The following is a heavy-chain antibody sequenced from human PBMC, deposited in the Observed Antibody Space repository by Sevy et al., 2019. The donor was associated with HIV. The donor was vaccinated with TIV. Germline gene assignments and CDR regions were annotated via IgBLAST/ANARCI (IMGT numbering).Heavy chain of an antibody. CDR1: GYTFTSFG. D-gene: IGHD2-15*01. CDR3: ARPFCSGGSCYRWYFDF. J-gene: IGHJ4*02. Sequence: ASVKVSCKASGYTFTSFGITWVRQAPGQGLEWVGWVSPYNGKTKYAQKLQGRVTMTTDTSTSTAYMELGSLRSDDTAVYYCARPFCSGGSCYRWYFDFWGQGTLVTVSS. V-gene: IGHV1-18*01. CDR2: VSPYNGKT.